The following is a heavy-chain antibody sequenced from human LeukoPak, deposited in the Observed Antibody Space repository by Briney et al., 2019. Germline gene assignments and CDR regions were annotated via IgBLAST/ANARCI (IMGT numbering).Heavy chain of an antibody. CDR2: INHSGST. CDR1: GGSISRGSYY. CDR3: ARSPTRGSGSSSFDY. J-gene: IGHJ4*02. Sequence: SETLSLTCTVSGGSISRGSYYWGWIRQPPGKGLEWIGEINHSGSTNYNPSLKSRVTISVDTSKNQFSLKLSSVTAADTAVYYCARSPTRGSGSSSFDYWGQGTLVTVSS. D-gene: IGHD3-10*01. V-gene: IGHV4-39*07.